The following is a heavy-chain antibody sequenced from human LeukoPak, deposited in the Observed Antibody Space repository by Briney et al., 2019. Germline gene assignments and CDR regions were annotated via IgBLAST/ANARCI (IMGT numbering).Heavy chain of an antibody. CDR3: ARESETSGWYDY. V-gene: IGHV3-43*02. CDR2: ISGDGGST. D-gene: IGHD6-19*01. Sequence: GGSLRLSCAAPGFFFDNYAIHWVRQAPGKGLEWVSLISGDGGSTFYADSVRGRFTISRDNTRKSLSLQMSSLRSEDTALYYCARESETSGWYDYWGQGTLATVSS. J-gene: IGHJ4*02. CDR1: GFFFDNYA.